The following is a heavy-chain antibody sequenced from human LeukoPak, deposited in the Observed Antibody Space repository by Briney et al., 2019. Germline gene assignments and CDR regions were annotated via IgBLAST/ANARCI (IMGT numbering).Heavy chain of an antibody. V-gene: IGHV1-46*01. CDR1: GYTLTELS. CDR2: INPSDGST. CDR3: ARESRPQWLATGPVDY. J-gene: IGHJ4*02. D-gene: IGHD6-19*01. Sequence: ASVKVSCKVSGYTLTELSMHWVRQAPGQGLEWMGIINPSDGSTSYAQKFQGRVTMARDTPTSTVYMELSSLRSEDTAVYYCARESRPQWLATGPVDYWGQGTLVAVTS.